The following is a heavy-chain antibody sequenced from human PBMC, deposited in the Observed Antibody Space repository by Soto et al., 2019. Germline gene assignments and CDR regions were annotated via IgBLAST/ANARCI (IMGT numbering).Heavy chain of an antibody. CDR3: ARRHGSGWYFFEY. D-gene: IGHD6-19*01. J-gene: IGHJ4*02. CDR2: IYYSGST. V-gene: IGHV4-39*01. CDR1: GGSISSSSHH. Sequence: SETLSLTCPVSGGSISSSSHHWGCLLLRPGKGLEWIGSIYYSGSTYYNSNPSLKSRLTISVDTSKNQFSLKLSSVTAADTAVYYCARRHGSGWYFFEYWGQGILVTVSS.